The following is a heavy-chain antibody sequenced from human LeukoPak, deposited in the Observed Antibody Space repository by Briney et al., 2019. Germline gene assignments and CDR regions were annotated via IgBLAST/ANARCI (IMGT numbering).Heavy chain of an antibody. CDR1: GGSISSGDYY. D-gene: IGHD5-18*01. CDR2: IYYSGST. CDR3: ARLMGDIAMVDAFDI. V-gene: IGHV4-30-4*01. J-gene: IGHJ3*02. Sequence: PSQTLSLTCTVSGGSISSGDYYWSWIRQPPGKGLEWIGYIYYSGSTYYNPSLKSRLTISEDTSKNWFSLKLTSVTAADTAVYYCARLMGDIAMVDAFDIWGQGTMVTVSS.